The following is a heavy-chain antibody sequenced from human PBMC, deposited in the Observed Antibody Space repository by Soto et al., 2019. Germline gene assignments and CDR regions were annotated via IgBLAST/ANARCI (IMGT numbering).Heavy chain of an antibody. J-gene: IGHJ3*02. CDR1: GYTFTSYA. Sequence: ASVKVSCKASGYTFTSYAMHWVRQAPGQRLEWMGWINAGNGNTKYSQKFQGRVTITRDTSASTAYMELSSLRSEDTAVYYCARVPRDTLDPDNYGDYVRAAFDIWGQGTMVTVSS. CDR2: INAGNGNT. D-gene: IGHD4-17*01. CDR3: ARVPRDTLDPDNYGDYVRAAFDI. V-gene: IGHV1-3*01.